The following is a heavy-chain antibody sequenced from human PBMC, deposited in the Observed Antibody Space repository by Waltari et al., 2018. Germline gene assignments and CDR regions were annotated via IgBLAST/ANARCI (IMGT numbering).Heavy chain of an antibody. CDR1: GFTFSSYS. CDR2: IKQYGSES. Sequence: EVQLVESGGGLVQPGGSLRLSCTASGFTFSSYSMVWVRQAPGKGLEWVATIKQYGSESYYVDSVKGRFTFSRDNAKNSLYLQMNSLRAEDTAVYYCARPYSSGWYINFDYWGQGTLVTVSS. D-gene: IGHD6-19*01. CDR3: ARPYSSGWYINFDY. J-gene: IGHJ4*02. V-gene: IGHV3-7*01.